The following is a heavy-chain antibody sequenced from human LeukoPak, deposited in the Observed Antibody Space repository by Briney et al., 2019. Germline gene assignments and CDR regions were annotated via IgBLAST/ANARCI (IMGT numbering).Heavy chain of an antibody. J-gene: IGHJ4*02. D-gene: IGHD3-10*01. Sequence: PGGSLRLSCAASEFSVGSNYMTWVRQAPGKGLEWVSGINWNSGSIDYADSVKGRFTISRDNAKNFLYVQMNNLRAEDTALYYCAKGTQRGNSGWGYFIDYWGQGTLVTVSS. V-gene: IGHV3-9*01. CDR1: EFSVGSNY. CDR2: INWNSGSI. CDR3: AKGTQRGNSGWGYFIDY.